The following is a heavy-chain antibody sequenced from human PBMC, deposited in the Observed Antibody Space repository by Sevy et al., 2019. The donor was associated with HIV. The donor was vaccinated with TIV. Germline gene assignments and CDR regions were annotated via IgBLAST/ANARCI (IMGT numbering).Heavy chain of an antibody. V-gene: IGHV3-30-3*01. Sequence: GGSLRLSCAASGFTFTLYAIHWVRQAPGKGLEWVALISYSGTNKYYADSVKGRLNISRDDSKNTAYLQMNNLRTDDTAVYYCARVAVEYCTDDCYHRFDYWGQGTQVTVSS. J-gene: IGHJ4*02. D-gene: IGHD2-21*02. CDR2: ISYSGTNK. CDR3: ARVAVEYCTDDCYHRFDY. CDR1: GFTFTLYA.